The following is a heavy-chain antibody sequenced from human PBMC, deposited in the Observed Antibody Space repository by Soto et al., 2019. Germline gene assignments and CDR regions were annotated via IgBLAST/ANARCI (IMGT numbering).Heavy chain of an antibody. CDR3: SREGYYYGSGSPLGSEEGNDY. D-gene: IGHD3-10*01. CDR2: IYYSGST. CDR1: GGSISSGGYY. Sequence: SETLSLTCTVSGGSISSGGYYWSWIRQHPGKGLEWIGYIYYSGSTYYNPSLKSRVTISVDTSKNQFSLKLSSVTAADTAVYYCSREGYYYGSGSPLGSEEGNDYWGQGTLVTVSS. J-gene: IGHJ4*02. V-gene: IGHV4-31*03.